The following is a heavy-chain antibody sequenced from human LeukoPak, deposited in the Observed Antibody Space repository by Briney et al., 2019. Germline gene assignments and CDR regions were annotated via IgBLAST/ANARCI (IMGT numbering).Heavy chain of an antibody. D-gene: IGHD3-3*01. CDR1: GGSFSGYY. J-gene: IGHJ3*02. Sequence: SETLSLTCAVYGGSFSGYYWSWIRQPPGKGLEWIGEINHSGSTNYNPSLKSRVTISVDTSKNQFSLKLSSVTAADTAVYYCASRRYITIFGVVIIYAFDIWGQGTMVTVPS. V-gene: IGHV4-34*01. CDR3: ASRRYITIFGVVIIYAFDI. CDR2: INHSGST.